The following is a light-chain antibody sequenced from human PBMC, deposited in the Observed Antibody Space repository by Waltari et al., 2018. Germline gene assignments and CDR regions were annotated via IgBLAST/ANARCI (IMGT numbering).Light chain of an antibody. V-gene: IGLV2-11*01. CDR2: DVN. CDR1: SSDVGGHTY. Sequence: QSALTQPRSMSGSPGQAVTISCSGTSSDVGGHTYVTWYQQHPGKAPKLVIYDVNNRPSGVPERFSGSKSGNTASLTISGLQSEDEADYYCCSFAGGFTWVFGEGTRLTVL. J-gene: IGLJ3*02. CDR3: CSFAGGFTWV.